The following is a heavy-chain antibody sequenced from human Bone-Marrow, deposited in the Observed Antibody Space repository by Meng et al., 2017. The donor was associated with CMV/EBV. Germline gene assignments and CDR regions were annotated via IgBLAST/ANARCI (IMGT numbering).Heavy chain of an antibody. V-gene: IGHV3-33*06. CDR2: IWYDGSNK. CDR3: AKDGFITIFGVVTPAYFDY. Sequence: GESLKISCAASGFTFSSYGMHWVRQAPGKGLEWVAVIWYDGSNKYYADSVKGRFTISRDNSKNTLYLQMNSLRAEDTAVYYCAKDGFITIFGVVTPAYFDYWGQGTLVTVSS. D-gene: IGHD3-3*01. J-gene: IGHJ4*02. CDR1: GFTFSSYG.